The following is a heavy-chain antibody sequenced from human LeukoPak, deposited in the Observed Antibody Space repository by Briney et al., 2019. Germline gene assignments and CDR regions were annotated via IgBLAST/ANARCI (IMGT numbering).Heavy chain of an antibody. J-gene: IGHJ4*02. CDR1: GGTFSSYA. CDR2: IIPIFGTA. V-gene: IGHV1-69*05. D-gene: IGHD5-24*01. Sequence: ASVKVSCKASGGTFSSYAISWVGQPPGQGLEGMGGIIPIFGTANYAQKFQGRVTITTDESTSTAYMELSSLRSEDTAVYYCARAAAVGMANLYYFDYWGQGTLVTVSS. CDR3: ARAAAVGMANLYYFDY.